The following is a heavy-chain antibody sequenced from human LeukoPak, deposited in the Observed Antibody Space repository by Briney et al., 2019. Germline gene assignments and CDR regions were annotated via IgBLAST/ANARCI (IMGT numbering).Heavy chain of an antibody. CDR1: GFTFSDYY. CDR2: ISSSGSTI. Sequence: GGSLRLSCAASGFTFSDYYMSWIRQAPGKGLEWVSYISSSGSTIYYADSVKGRFTISRDNAKNSLHLQMNSLRAEDTAVYYCARATSDYYYYYMDVWGKGTTVTISS. CDR3: ARATSDYYYYYMDV. J-gene: IGHJ6*03. V-gene: IGHV3-11*01.